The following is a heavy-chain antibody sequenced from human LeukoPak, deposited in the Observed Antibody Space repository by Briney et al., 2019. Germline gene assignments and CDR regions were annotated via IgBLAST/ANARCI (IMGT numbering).Heavy chain of an antibody. CDR2: INPNSGGT. J-gene: IGHJ4*02. V-gene: IGHV1-2*02. CDR3: ASGPNYYDSSGYYNDY. Sequence: GASVKVSCKASGYTFTGYYMHWARQAPGQGLEWMGWINPNSGGTNYAQKFQGRVTMTRDTSISTAYMELSRLRSDDTAVYYCASGPNYYDSSGYYNDYWGQGTLVTVSS. CDR1: GYTFTGYY. D-gene: IGHD3-22*01.